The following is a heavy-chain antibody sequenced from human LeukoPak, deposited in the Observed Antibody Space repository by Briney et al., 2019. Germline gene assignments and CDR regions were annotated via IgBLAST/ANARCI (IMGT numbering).Heavy chain of an antibody. CDR2: VSSHGNDG. CDR3: TRDAYNFNDFDY. V-gene: IGHV3-30*01. D-gene: IGHD5-24*01. CDR1: AFTFSHFA. J-gene: IGHJ4*02. Sequence: GGSLRPSCAVSAFTFSHFAMHWVRQAPGKGLEWVAVVSSHGNDGYYADSVKGRFTISRDNSKNTLYLQIDSLRAEDTAIYYCTRDAYNFNDFDYWGQGTLVTVSS.